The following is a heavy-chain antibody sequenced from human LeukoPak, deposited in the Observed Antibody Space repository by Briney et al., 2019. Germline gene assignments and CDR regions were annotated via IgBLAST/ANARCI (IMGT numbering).Heavy chain of an antibody. V-gene: IGHV3-53*01. CDR1: GFTFRSYA. J-gene: IGHJ4*02. D-gene: IGHD3-16*01. Sequence: GGSLRLSCAASGFTFRSYAMNWVRQAPGKGLEWVSVIYSGGSTYYADSVEGRFTISRDNSKNTLYLQMNSLRAEDTAVYYCARLLGGLFDYWGQGTLVTVSS. CDR3: ARLLGGLFDY. CDR2: IYSGGST.